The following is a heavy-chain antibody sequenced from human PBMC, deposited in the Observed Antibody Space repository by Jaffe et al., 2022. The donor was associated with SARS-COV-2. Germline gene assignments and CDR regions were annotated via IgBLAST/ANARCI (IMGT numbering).Heavy chain of an antibody. CDR1: GGSFSGYY. V-gene: IGHV4-34*01. CDR2: INHSGST. J-gene: IGHJ4*02. CDR3: ARGSGPGSRDNYFDY. Sequence: QVQLQQWGAGLLKPSETLSLTCAVYGGSFSGYYWSWIRQPPGKGLEWIGEINHSGSTNYNPSLKSRVTISVDTSKNQFSLKLSSVTAADTAVYYCARGSGPGSRDNYFDYWGQGTLVTVSS. D-gene: IGHD3-3*01.